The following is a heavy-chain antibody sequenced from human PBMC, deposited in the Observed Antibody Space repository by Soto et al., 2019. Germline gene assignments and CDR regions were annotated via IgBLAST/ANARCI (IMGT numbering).Heavy chain of an antibody. D-gene: IGHD6-19*01. CDR3: ARRPSAVTGFFDP. CDR1: GGSISSYY. CDR2: IYYSGST. V-gene: IGHV4-59*08. J-gene: IGHJ5*02. Sequence: SETLSLTCTVSGGSISSYYWSWIRQPPGKGLEWIGYIYYSGSTNYNPSLKSRVTISVDTSKTQFSLKLTSVTAADTAVYYCARRPSAVTGFFDPWGQGTLVTVSS.